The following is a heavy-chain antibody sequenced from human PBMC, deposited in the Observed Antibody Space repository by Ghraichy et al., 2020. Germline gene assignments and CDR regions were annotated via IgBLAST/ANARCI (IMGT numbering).Heavy chain of an antibody. CDR3: ARENYCGGDCYSDAFDI. Sequence: GGSLRLSCAASGFTFSSYEMNWVRQAPGKGLEWVSYISSSGSTIYYADSVKGRFTISRDNAKNSLYLQMNSLRAEDTAVYYCARENYCGGDCYSDAFDIWGQGTMVTVSS. CDR2: ISSSGSTI. D-gene: IGHD2-21*01. CDR1: GFTFSSYE. J-gene: IGHJ3*02. V-gene: IGHV3-48*03.